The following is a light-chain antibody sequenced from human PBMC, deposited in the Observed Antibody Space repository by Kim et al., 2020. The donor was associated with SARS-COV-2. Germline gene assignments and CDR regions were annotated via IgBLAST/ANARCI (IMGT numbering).Light chain of an antibody. CDR2: GAS. CDR1: QTVGSH. Sequence: DIQMTQSPLSLSASVGDTVTITCRASQTVGSHLNWFQQKPGKVPKLLISGASNLQRGAPSRFSASGSGTDFTLTISSLQPEDFVTYYCQQTYSIPTFGPGTKVDIK. CDR3: QQTYSIPT. J-gene: IGKJ1*01. V-gene: IGKV1-39*01.